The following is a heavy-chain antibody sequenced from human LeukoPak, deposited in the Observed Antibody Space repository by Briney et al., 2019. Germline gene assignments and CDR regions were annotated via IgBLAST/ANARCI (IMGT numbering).Heavy chain of an antibody. J-gene: IGHJ4*02. CDR2: IYHSGST. Sequence: SETLSLTCTVSGGSISSGGYSWSWIRQPPGKGLEWIGYIYHSGSTYYNPSLKSRVTISVDRSKNQFSLKLSSVTAADTAVYYCARDRRALDWGQGTLVTVSS. V-gene: IGHV4-30-2*01. CDR3: ARDRRALD. CDR1: GGSISSGGYS.